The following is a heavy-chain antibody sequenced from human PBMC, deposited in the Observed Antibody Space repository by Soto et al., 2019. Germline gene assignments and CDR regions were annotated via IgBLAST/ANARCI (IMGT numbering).Heavy chain of an antibody. CDR2: ISYDGSSK. CDR3: AKDRRDYDFWSGYYYYGMDV. J-gene: IGHJ6*02. D-gene: IGHD3-3*01. V-gene: IGHV3-30*18. Sequence: PGVSLRLSCSVSGFLFRSYGMYWVRPAPGKGLECVGVISYDGSSKYYADSVKGRFTISRDNPKNMLYLQMNNLRADDTAVYYCAKDRRDYDFWSGYYYYGMDVWGQGTTVNFAS. CDR1: GFLFRSYG.